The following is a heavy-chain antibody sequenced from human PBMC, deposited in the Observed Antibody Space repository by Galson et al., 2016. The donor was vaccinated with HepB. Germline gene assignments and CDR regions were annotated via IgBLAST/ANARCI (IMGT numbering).Heavy chain of an antibody. Sequence: PALVKPTQTLTLTCTFSGFSLTTSGVAVGWIRQPPGKALEWLALIYWDDDKRYSPSLKTRLSISKDTSKNQVVLTMTNMDPVDTATYFCARMGSGNYLFDYRGQGILVTVSS. CDR3: ARMGSGNYLFDY. CDR1: GFSLTTSGVA. D-gene: IGHD1-26*01. J-gene: IGHJ4*02. V-gene: IGHV2-5*02. CDR2: IYWDDDK.